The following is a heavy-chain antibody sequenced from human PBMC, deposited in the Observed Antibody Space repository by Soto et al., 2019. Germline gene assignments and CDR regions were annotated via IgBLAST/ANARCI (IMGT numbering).Heavy chain of an antibody. CDR3: ARVRATIFGVVIMWEDNWFDP. D-gene: IGHD3-3*01. Sequence: SETLSLTCTVSGGSISSSSYYWGWIRQPPGKGLEWIGSIYYSGSTYYNPSLKSRVTISVDTSKNQFSLKLSSVTAADTAVYYCARVRATIFGVVIMWEDNWFDPWGQGTQVTVSS. V-gene: IGHV4-39*01. CDR2: IYYSGST. CDR1: GGSISSSSYY. J-gene: IGHJ5*02.